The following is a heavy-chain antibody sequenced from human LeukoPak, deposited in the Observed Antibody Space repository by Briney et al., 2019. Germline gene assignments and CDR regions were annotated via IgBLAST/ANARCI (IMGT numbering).Heavy chain of an antibody. CDR2: ISSDESST. CDR1: GFTFSNYW. CDR3: ARDIGGDYDYGDYEGAFDI. J-gene: IGHJ3*02. V-gene: IGHV3-74*01. D-gene: IGHD4-17*01. Sequence: GGSLRLSCAASGFTFSNYWMHWVRQAPGKGLVWVSRISSDESSTDYADSVKGRFTISRDNAENTMYLQMHSLRAEDTAVYYCARDIGGDYDYGDYEGAFDIWGQGTMVTVSS.